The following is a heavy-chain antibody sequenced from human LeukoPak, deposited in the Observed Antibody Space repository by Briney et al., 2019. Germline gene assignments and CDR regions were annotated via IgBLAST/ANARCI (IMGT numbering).Heavy chain of an antibody. D-gene: IGHD3-22*01. CDR2: ISVSGGST. Sequence: GRSLRLSRAVSRFTFSSYAMSCVREAPGKGLECVSGISVSGGSTYYADSVRGGFTYHRDSSKNRLYLQMNSLRAEDTAVNYCAKDSSGYYWVNYYFDYWGQGTLVTVSS. J-gene: IGHJ4*02. CDR1: RFTFSSYA. CDR3: AKDSSGYYWVNYYFDY. V-gene: IGHV3-23*01.